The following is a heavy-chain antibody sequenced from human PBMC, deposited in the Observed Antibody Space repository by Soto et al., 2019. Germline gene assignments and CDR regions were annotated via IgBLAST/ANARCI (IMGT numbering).Heavy chain of an antibody. J-gene: IGHJ6*02. V-gene: IGHV4-34*01. Sequence: SETLSLTCVVSGGSLSSYYWSWVRQPPGKGLEWIGEIYHSGSTNYNPSLKSRVTISVDKSKNQFSLKLSSVTAADTAVYYCASPAGNCISTSCYGDYYYYYGMDVWGQGTTVTVSS. D-gene: IGHD2-2*01. CDR3: ASPAGNCISTSCYGDYYYYYGMDV. CDR2: IYHSGST. CDR1: GGSLSSYY.